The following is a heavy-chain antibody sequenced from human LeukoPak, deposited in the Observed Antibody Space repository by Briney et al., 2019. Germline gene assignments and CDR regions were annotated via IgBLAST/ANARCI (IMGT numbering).Heavy chain of an antibody. CDR2: ISYDGSSK. V-gene: IGHV3-30*04. CDR1: GFTFSSYA. D-gene: IGHD4-17*01. Sequence: GRSLRLSCAASGFTFSSYAMHWVRQAPGKGLEWVAVISYDGSSKYYADSVKGRFTISRDNSKNTLYLQMNSLRAEDTAVYYCARATVTPPDYYYYYYMDVWGKGTTVTVSS. J-gene: IGHJ6*03. CDR3: ARATVTPPDYYYYYYMDV.